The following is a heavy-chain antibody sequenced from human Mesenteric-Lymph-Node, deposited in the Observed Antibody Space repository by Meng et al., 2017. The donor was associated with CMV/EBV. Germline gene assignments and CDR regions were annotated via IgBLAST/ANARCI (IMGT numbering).Heavy chain of an antibody. CDR2: IKQDGSEK. J-gene: IGHJ6*02. V-gene: IGHV3-7*01. CDR3: ARDRLAYYDETGPTRACGMDV. CDR1: GFTFSSYW. Sequence: GESLKISCAASGFTFSSYWMSWVRQAPGKGLEWVANIKQDGSEKYYVDSVKGRFTISRDNAKNSLYLQMNSLRAEDTAVYFCARDRLAYYDETGPTRACGMDVWGQGTTVTVSS. D-gene: IGHD3-22*01.